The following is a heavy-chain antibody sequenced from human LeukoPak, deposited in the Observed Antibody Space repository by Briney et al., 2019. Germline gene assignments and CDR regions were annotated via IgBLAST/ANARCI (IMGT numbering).Heavy chain of an antibody. CDR2: IYHSGST. CDR3: ASLGGCSGGSCYDY. V-gene: IGHV4-34*01. Sequence: SETLSLTCAVYGGSFSGYYWSWIRQPPGKGLEWIGYIYHSGSTYYNPSLKSRVTISVDRSKNQFSLKLSSVTAADTAVYYCASLGGCSGGSCYDYWGQGTLVTVSS. J-gene: IGHJ4*02. CDR1: GGSFSGYY. D-gene: IGHD2-15*01.